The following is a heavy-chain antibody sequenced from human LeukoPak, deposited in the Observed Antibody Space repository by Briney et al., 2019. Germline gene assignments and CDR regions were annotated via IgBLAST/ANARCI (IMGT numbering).Heavy chain of an antibody. J-gene: IGHJ5*02. CDR3: AREVIYYGSGSYLGVANWFDP. CDR2: IYYSGST. V-gene: IGHV4-59*12. CDR1: GGSISSYY. D-gene: IGHD3-10*01. Sequence: SETLSLTCTVSGGSISSYYWSWIRQPPGKGLEWIGYIYYSGSTNYNPSLKSRVTISVDTSKNQFSLKLSSVTAADTAVYYCAREVIYYGSGSYLGVANWFDPWGQGTLVTVSS.